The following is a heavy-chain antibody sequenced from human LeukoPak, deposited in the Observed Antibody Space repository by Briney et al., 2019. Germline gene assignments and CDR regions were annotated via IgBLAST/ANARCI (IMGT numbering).Heavy chain of an antibody. J-gene: IGHJ4*02. CDR2: ISDSGGST. CDR1: GFTVSSSYA. V-gene: IGHV3-23*01. Sequence: GGSQRLSCAASGFTVSSSYAMSWVRQAPGKGLEWVSAISDSGGSTYYADSVKGRITISRDNSKNTLYLQMNSLRAEDTAVYYCAKYYDSWSGYYDYWGQGTLVTVSS. CDR3: AKYYDSWSGYYDY. D-gene: IGHD3-3*01.